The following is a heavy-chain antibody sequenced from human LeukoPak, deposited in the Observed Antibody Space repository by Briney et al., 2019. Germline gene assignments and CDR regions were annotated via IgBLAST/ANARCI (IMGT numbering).Heavy chain of an antibody. CDR3: AREGRRYSSGWYPDY. V-gene: IGHV3-33*01. D-gene: IGHD6-19*01. CDR1: GFTFSAYG. Sequence: RGSLRLSCAASGFTFSAYGMHWVRQAPGKGLEWVGIIWNDGSHKYYGDSVKGRFTISRDNAKNSLYLQMNSLRAEDTAVYYCAREGRRYSSGWYPDYWGQGTLVTVSS. CDR2: IWNDGSHK. J-gene: IGHJ4*02.